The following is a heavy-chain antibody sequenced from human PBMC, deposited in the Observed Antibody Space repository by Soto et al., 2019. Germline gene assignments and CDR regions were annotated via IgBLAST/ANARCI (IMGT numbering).Heavy chain of an antibody. J-gene: IGHJ4*02. D-gene: IGHD2-2*01. CDR1: GFTFSSYA. Sequence: GGSLRLSCAASGFTFSSYAMHWVRQAPGKGLEYVSAISSNGGSTYYANSVKGRFTISRDNSKNTLYLQMGSLRAEDMAVYYCARDRCSSTSCYYFDYWGQGTLVTVSS. CDR2: ISSNGGST. CDR3: ARDRCSSTSCYYFDY. V-gene: IGHV3-64*01.